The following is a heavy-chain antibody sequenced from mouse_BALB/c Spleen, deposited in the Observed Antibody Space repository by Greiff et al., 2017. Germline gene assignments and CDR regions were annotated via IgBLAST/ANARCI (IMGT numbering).Heavy chain of an antibody. CDR3: ARRALGRWYFDV. J-gene: IGHJ1*01. CDR2: INPGSGGT. CDR1: GYAFTNYL. V-gene: IGHV1-54*01. D-gene: IGHD4-1*01. Sequence: QVQLKESGAELVRPGTSVKVSCKASGYAFTNYLIEWVKQRPGQGLEWIGVINPGSGGTNYNEKFKGKATLTADKSSSTAYMQLSSLTSDDSAVYFCARRALGRWYFDVWGAGTTVTVSS.